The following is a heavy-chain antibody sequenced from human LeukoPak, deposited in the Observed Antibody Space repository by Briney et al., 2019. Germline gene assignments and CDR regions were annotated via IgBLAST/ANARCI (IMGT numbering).Heavy chain of an antibody. CDR2: INNRGNT. D-gene: IGHD5-12*01. CDR1: GGSINNYY. J-gene: IGHJ5*02. Sequence: SETLSLTCTVSGGSINNYYWSWIRQPPGKGLEWIGYINNRGNTNYNPPLKSRVTISVDTSKNQFSLKLTSVSAADTAVYYCARDWGRYSGYDYNWFDPWGQGTLVTVSS. V-gene: IGHV4-59*01. CDR3: ARDWGRYSGYDYNWFDP.